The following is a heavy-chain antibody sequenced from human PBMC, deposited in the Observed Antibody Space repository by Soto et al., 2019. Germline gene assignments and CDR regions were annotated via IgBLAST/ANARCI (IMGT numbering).Heavy chain of an antibody. Sequence: EVQMLDSGGGLVQPGGSLRLSCAASGFTFRSYSTNWVRQAPGKGLEWVSTISGSADSTYYADSVKGRLTSSRDKSNNTLSLRMNSLRAEDTAVYYCANSGLSSWVNMEVWGQGTTVIVSS. J-gene: IGHJ6*02. CDR1: GFTFRSYS. CDR2: ISGSADST. CDR3: ANSGLSSWVNMEV. D-gene: IGHD2-2*01. V-gene: IGHV3-23*01.